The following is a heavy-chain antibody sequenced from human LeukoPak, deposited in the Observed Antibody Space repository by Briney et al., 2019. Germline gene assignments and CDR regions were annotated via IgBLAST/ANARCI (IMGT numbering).Heavy chain of an antibody. CDR3: ARGGNGWSFDY. J-gene: IGHJ4*02. D-gene: IGHD6-19*01. V-gene: IGHV1-18*01. CDR1: GYTFTSYG. CDR2: ISAYNGNT. Sequence: GASVKVSCKASGYTFTSYGISWVRQAPGPGLKWMGWISAYNGNTNYAQKVQGRVTMTTDTSTSTAYMELRSLKSDDTAVYYCARGGNGWSFDYWGQGTLVTVSS.